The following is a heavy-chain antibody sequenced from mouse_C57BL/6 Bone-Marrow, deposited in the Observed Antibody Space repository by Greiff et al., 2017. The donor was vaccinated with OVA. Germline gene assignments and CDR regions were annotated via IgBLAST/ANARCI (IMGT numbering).Heavy chain of an antibody. J-gene: IGHJ2*01. Sequence: VQLQQSGAELVRPGASVKLSCKASGYTFTDYYISWVQQRPGQGLEWIARIYPGSGNIYYNEKFKGKATMTAEKSSSTADMQLSSLTSDASAVYFCARSERLRDYFDYWGQGTTLTVSS. CDR1: GYTFTDYY. CDR2: IYPGSGNI. CDR3: ARSERLRDYFDY. V-gene: IGHV1-76*01. D-gene: IGHD2-2*01.